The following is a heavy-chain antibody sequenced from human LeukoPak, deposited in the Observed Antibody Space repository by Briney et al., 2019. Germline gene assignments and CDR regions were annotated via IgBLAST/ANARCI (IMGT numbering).Heavy chain of an antibody. CDR1: GFTFSTYA. V-gene: IGHV3-64*02. D-gene: IGHD3-3*01. Sequence: GGSLRLSCAASGFTFSTYAMRWVRQAPGKGLEYVSAISSNGGSTYYADSVKGRFTISRDNSKNTLYLQMGSLRAEDMAVYYCTRGLLGYYHFWSGYFDYWGQGTLVTVSS. J-gene: IGHJ4*02. CDR3: TRGLLGYYHFWSGYFDY. CDR2: ISSNGGST.